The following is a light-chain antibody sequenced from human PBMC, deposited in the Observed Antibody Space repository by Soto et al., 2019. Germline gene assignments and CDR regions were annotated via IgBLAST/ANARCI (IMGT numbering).Light chain of an antibody. V-gene: IGKV1-5*03. J-gene: IGKJ1*01. CDR2: KAS. CDR1: QTISSW. Sequence: DIKMTQSPSSLSASVRDRVTITCRASQTISSWLAWYQQKPGKAPKLLIYKASTLKSGVPSRLSGSGSGTEFTLTISSLQPDDFATYYCQHYNSYSEAFGQGTKV. CDR3: QHYNSYSEA.